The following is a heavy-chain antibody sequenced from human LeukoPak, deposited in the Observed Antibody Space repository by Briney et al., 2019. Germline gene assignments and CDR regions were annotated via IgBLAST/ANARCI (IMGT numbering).Heavy chain of an antibody. J-gene: IGHJ4*02. CDR1: GGSISSRSYY. CDR3: ASPKRLRYFDWLNRIDY. Sequence: SETLSLTCTVSGGSISSRSYYWGWIRQPPGKGLEWIGSIYYSGSTYYNPSLKSRVTISVDTSKNQFSLKLSSVTAADTAVYYCASPKRLRYFDWLNRIDYWGQGTLVTVSS. CDR2: IYYSGST. V-gene: IGHV4-39*01. D-gene: IGHD3-9*01.